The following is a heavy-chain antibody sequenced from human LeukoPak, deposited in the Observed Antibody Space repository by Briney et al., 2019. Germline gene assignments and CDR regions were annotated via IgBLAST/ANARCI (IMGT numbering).Heavy chain of an antibody. CDR3: VRTPPNWGFDY. CDR1: GGTFSSYA. D-gene: IGHD7-27*01. J-gene: IGHJ4*02. Sequence: ASVKVSCKASGGTFSSYATSWVRQATGQGLEWMGWMSPNSGDTGYAQKFQGRVTMTSDSSISTAYMELSSLRSEDTAIYYCVRTPPNWGFDYWGQGTLVTVSS. CDR2: MSPNSGDT. V-gene: IGHV1-8*02.